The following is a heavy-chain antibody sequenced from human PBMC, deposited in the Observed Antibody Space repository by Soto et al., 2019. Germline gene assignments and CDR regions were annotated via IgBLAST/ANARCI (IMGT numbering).Heavy chain of an antibody. CDR1: GGSISSSSYY. J-gene: IGHJ1*01. Sequence: SETLSLTCTVSGGSISSSSYYWGWIRQPPGKGLEWIGSIYYSGSTYYNPSLKSGVTISVDKSKDPFSLTLGSVTAANTVVYYCAGTGYCTNGVCYTPPEYFQHWGQGTLVTVSS. V-gene: IGHV4-39*01. D-gene: IGHD2-8*01. CDR2: IYYSGST. CDR3: AGTGYCTNGVCYTPPEYFQH.